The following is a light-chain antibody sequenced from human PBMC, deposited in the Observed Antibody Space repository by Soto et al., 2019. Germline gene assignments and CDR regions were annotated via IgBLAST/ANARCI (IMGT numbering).Light chain of an antibody. V-gene: IGKV1-12*01. CDR2: AAS. CDR1: QGITTW. Sequence: DIHMTQSPSSVSASVGDTVTITCPASQGITTWLAWYQQKPGKAPKLLIYAASGLPSGVPSRFSVSGSGTDFTLTISSLQNEDFATYYCQQANSFTLTFCGGTKVDIK. J-gene: IGKJ4*01. CDR3: QQANSFTLT.